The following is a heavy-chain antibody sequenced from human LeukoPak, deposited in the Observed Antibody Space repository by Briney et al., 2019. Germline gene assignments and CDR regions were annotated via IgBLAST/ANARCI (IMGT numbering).Heavy chain of an antibody. J-gene: IGHJ4*02. D-gene: IGHD3/OR15-3a*01. CDR1: GFTFDDYA. CDR3: ARPRGLKQVAYYCDY. Sequence: GRSLRLSCAASGFTFDDYAMHWVRQAPGKGLEWVAGITFDGVSQYYAGSVKGRFTISRDNSRNSLYLQMDNLRPDDTAMYYCARPRGLKQVAYYCDYWGQGTLVTVSS. V-gene: IGHV3-30-3*01. CDR2: ITFDGVSQ.